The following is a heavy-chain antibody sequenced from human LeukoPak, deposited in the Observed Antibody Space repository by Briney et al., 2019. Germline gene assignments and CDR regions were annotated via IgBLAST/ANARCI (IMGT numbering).Heavy chain of an antibody. J-gene: IGHJ4*02. D-gene: IGHD3-9*01. CDR1: GGTFSSYA. CDR2: IIPIFGTA. Sequence: SSVKVSCKASGGTFSSYAISWVRQAPGQGLEWMGGIIPIFGTANYAQKFQGRVTITTDESTSPAYMELSSLRSEDTAVYYCARSVYYDILTHFDYWGQGTLVTVSS. V-gene: IGHV1-69*05. CDR3: ARSVYYDILTHFDY.